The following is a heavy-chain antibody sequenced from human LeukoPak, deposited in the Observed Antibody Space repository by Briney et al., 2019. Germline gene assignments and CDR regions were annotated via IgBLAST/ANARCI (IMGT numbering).Heavy chain of an antibody. CDR2: IIPIFGTA. D-gene: IGHD6-19*01. Sequence: GASVKVSCKASGGTFSSYAISWVRQAPGQGREWMGGIIPIFGTANYAQKFQGRVTITADESTSTAYMELSSLRSEDTAVYYCASEAVARKLDHWGQGTLVTVSS. CDR1: GGTFSSYA. J-gene: IGHJ4*02. CDR3: ASEAVARKLDH. V-gene: IGHV1-69*13.